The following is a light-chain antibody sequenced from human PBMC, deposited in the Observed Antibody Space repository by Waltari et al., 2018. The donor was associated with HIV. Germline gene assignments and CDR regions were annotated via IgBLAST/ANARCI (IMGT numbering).Light chain of an antibody. Sequence: QSVMTQPPSASGTPGQRGTISCSGSSSNIGRNYVNWYQQLPGTTPKPLIYRNNQRPSGVPDRFSGSKSGTSASLAISGLRSEDEADYYCAAWDDSLSGSWVFGGGTQVTVL. CDR2: RNN. J-gene: IGLJ3*02. CDR3: AAWDDSLSGSWV. CDR1: SSNIGRNY. V-gene: IGLV1-47*01.